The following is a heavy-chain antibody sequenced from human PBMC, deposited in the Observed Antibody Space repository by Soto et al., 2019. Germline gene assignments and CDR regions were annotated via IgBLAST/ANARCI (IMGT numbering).Heavy chain of an antibody. Sequence: ASVKVSCKASGYTFTSYAMHWVRQSPGQRLEWMGWINAGNGNTKYSQKFQGRVTITRDTSASTAYMELSSLRSEDTAVYYCARVARGVWSSQVTWFDPWGQGTLVTVSS. J-gene: IGHJ5*02. V-gene: IGHV1-3*01. D-gene: IGHD2-8*01. CDR2: INAGNGNT. CDR1: GYTFTSYA. CDR3: ARVARGVWSSQVTWFDP.